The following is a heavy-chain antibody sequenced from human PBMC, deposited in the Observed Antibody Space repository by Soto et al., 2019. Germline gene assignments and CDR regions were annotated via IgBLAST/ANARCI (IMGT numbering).Heavy chain of an antibody. D-gene: IGHD6-13*01. CDR1: GGPFSSYA. Sequence: GGSVKVCCKACGGPFSSYAISWVRQAPGQGLEWTAGIIPIFGTANYAQKFQGRVTITADKSTSTAYMELSSLRSEDTAVYYCARGSPGIAAAGRVYDYYYGMDVWGQGTTVTVSS. CDR2: IIPIFGTA. CDR3: ARGSPGIAAAGRVYDYYYGMDV. V-gene: IGHV1-69*06. J-gene: IGHJ6*01.